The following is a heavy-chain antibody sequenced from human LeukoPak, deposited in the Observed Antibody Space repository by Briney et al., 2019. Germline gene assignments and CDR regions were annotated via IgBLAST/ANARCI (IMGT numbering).Heavy chain of an antibody. D-gene: IGHD1-14*01. CDR3: ARGKGKTKVYYYYGMDV. V-gene: IGHV4-34*01. CDR2: INHSGST. Sequence: SETLSLTCAVYGGSFSGYYWSWIRQPPGKGLEWIGEINHSGSTNYNPSLKSRVTISVDTSKNQFSLKLSSVTAADTAVYYCARGKGKTKVYYYYGMDVWGQGTTVTVSS. J-gene: IGHJ6*02. CDR1: GGSFSGYY.